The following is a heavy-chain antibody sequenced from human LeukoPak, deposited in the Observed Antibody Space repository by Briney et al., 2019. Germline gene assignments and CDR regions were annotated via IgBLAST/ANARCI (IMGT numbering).Heavy chain of an antibody. CDR3: AKDLIAAGDGYYFDY. V-gene: IGHV3-23*01. Sequence: GGSLRLSCEASGFTFSSYAMTWVRQAPGKGLEWVSAVSRNGDSTYYADSVKGRFTISRDNSKNTLYLQMNSLRAEDTALYYCAKDLIAAGDGYYFDYWGQGTLVTVSS. D-gene: IGHD6-25*01. CDR2: VSRNGDST. J-gene: IGHJ4*02. CDR1: GFTFSSYA.